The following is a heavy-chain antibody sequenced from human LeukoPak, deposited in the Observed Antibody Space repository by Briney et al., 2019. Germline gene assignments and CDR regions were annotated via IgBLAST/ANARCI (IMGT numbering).Heavy chain of an antibody. CDR3: ARDGRYFDYIGDFDY. D-gene: IGHD3-9*01. Sequence: ASVKVSCKASGYTFTGDYMHWVRQAPGQGLEWMGWINPNSGGTNYAQKFQGRVTMTTDTSTSTAYMELRSLRSDDTAVYYCARDGRYFDYIGDFDYWGQGTLVTVSS. V-gene: IGHV1-2*02. CDR2: INPNSGGT. CDR1: GYTFTGDY. J-gene: IGHJ4*02.